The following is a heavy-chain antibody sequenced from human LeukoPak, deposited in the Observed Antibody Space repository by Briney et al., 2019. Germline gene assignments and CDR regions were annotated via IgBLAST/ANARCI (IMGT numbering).Heavy chain of an antibody. CDR2: IYHSGST. V-gene: IGHV4-4*02. CDR3: AAKDYGSGSYYKDDY. D-gene: IGHD3-10*01. Sequence: PSGTLSLTCTVSGVSISSSNWWSWVRQPPGKGLEWIGEIYHSGSTNYNPSLKSRVTISVDKSKNQFSLKLSSVTAADTAVYYCAAKDYGSGSYYKDDYWGQGTLVTVSS. CDR1: GVSISSSNW. J-gene: IGHJ4*02.